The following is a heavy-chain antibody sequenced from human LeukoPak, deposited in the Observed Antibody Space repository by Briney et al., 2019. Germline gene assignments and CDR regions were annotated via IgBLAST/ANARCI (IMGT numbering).Heavy chain of an antibody. CDR2: IYYSGST. D-gene: IGHD3-22*01. CDR1: GGSISSYY. V-gene: IGHV4-59*01. CDR3: ARGGDYYDSSGYPFDY. J-gene: IGHJ4*02. Sequence: SETLSLTCTVSGGSISSYYWSWIRQPPGKGLEWIGYIYYSGSTNYNPSPKSRVTISVDTSKNQFSLKLSSVTAADTAAYYCARGGDYYDSSGYPFDYWGQGTLVTVSS.